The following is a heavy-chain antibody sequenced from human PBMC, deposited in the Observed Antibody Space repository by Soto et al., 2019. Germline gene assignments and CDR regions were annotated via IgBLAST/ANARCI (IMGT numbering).Heavy chain of an antibody. Sequence: ASLKVSCKASRYTFTCYDINWVRQAPGQGLEWMGWISAYNGNTNYAQKLQGRVTMTTDTSTSTAYMELRSLRSDDTAVYYCARGRQWLGVDYWGQGTQVTVSS. CDR3: ARGRQWLGVDY. CDR1: RYTFTCYD. V-gene: IGHV1-18*01. CDR2: ISAYNGNT. J-gene: IGHJ4*02. D-gene: IGHD6-19*01.